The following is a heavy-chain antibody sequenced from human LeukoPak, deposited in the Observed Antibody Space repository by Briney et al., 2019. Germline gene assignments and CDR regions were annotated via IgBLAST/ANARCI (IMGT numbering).Heavy chain of an antibody. CDR3: AKAKSGYFDWFQAFDY. CDR2: ISGSGGST. J-gene: IGHJ4*02. D-gene: IGHD3-9*01. Sequence: GGSLRLSRAASGFTYSSYGMSWVRQAPGKGLEWVSAISGSGGSTYYADSVKGRFTISRDNSKNTLYLQMNSLRAEDTAVYYCAKAKSGYFDWFQAFDYWGQGTLVTVSS. V-gene: IGHV3-23*01. CDR1: GFTYSSYG.